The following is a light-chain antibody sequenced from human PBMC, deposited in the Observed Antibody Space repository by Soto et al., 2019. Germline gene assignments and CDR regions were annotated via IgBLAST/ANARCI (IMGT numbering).Light chain of an antibody. V-gene: IGKV3-11*01. Sequence: EIVLTQSPATLSLSPGERATLSCRASQSVNNYLAGYQQKPGQAPRIGVYDVFNRATGTPARFSGSGSGTDFPLTMSSLAPEDFGFYYFLQRRQWPWLTCGGGTRVDIK. CDR1: QSVNNY. J-gene: IGKJ4*01. CDR2: DVF. CDR3: LQRRQWPWLT.